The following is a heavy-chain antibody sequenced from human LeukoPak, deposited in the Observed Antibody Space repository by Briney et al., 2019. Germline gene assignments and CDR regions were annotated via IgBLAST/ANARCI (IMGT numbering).Heavy chain of an antibody. CDR2: IYTSGST. CDR3: ARDLRGGRPGSSYYYYYMDV. CDR1: GGSISSGSYY. J-gene: IGHJ6*03. V-gene: IGHV4-61*02. Sequence: SETLSLTCTVSGGSISSGSYYWSWIRQPAGKGLEWIGRIYTSGSTNYNPSLKSRVTISVDTSKNQFSLKLSSVTAADTAVYYCARDLRGGRPGSSYYYYYMDVWGKGTTVTVSS. D-gene: IGHD1-1*01.